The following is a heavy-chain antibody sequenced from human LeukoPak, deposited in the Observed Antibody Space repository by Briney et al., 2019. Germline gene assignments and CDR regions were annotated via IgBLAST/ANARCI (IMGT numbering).Heavy chain of an antibody. V-gene: IGHV1-69*13. CDR1: GGTFSIYA. CDR2: IIPIFGTA. Sequence: ASVKVSCKASGGTFSIYAISWVRQAPGQGLEWMGGIIPIFGTANYAQKFQGRVTITADESTSTAYMELSSLRSEDTAVYYCARDSSSWYGVCFDYWGQGTLVTVSS. J-gene: IGHJ4*02. CDR3: ARDSSSWYGVCFDY. D-gene: IGHD6-13*01.